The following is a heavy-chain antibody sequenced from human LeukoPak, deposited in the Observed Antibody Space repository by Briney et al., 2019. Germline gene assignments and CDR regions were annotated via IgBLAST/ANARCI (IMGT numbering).Heavy chain of an antibody. CDR2: ISSSSAL. CDR1: GFSFSTYG. J-gene: IGHJ4*02. Sequence: GGSLRLSCTASGFSFSTYGFNWVRQAPGKGLEWVSYISSSSALYYADSVKGRFTISRDNAKNSLYLQMNSLRAEDTAVYYCARDWSAHYFDYWGQGILVTISS. CDR3: ARDWSAHYFDY. V-gene: IGHV3-48*04.